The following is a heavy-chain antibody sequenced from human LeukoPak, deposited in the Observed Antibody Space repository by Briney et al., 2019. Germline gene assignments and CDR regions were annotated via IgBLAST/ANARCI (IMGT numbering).Heavy chain of an antibody. Sequence: SETLSLTCTVSGGSISSSSYYWGWIRQPPGKGLEWIGSIYYSGSTYYNPSLKSRVTISVDTSKNQFSLKLSSVTAADTAVYYCATSRDGYNFDAFDIWGQGTMVTVSS. CDR2: IYYSGST. J-gene: IGHJ3*02. V-gene: IGHV4-39*07. CDR1: GGSISSSSYY. D-gene: IGHD5-24*01. CDR3: ATSRDGYNFDAFDI.